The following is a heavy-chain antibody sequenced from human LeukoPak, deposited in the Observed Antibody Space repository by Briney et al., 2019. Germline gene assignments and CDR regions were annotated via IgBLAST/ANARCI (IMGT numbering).Heavy chain of an antibody. CDR3: TRYTTDHFDY. Sequence: PGRSLRLSCAGAGFTFGGYGRHWFRQTPGKGLEWVAVIACDGSSAFYADSVKGRFTISRDNSKNTMSVQMDDLRAADPAVYYCTRYTTDHFDYWGQGTLVTVSS. D-gene: IGHD2-2*02. J-gene: IGHJ4*02. CDR2: IACDGSSA. CDR1: GFTFGGYG. V-gene: IGHV3-33*01.